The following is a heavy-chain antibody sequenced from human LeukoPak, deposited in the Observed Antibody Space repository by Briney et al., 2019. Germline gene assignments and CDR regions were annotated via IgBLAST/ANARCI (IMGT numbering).Heavy chain of an antibody. Sequence: GGSLRLSCAASGFTFSSYAMHWVRQAPGKGLEWVAVISYDGSNKYYADSVKGRFTISRDNSKNTLYLQMNSLRAEDTAVYYCATVTIFGVDPFDYWGQGTLVTLSS. CDR3: ATVTIFGVDPFDY. CDR1: GFTFSSYA. V-gene: IGHV3-30-3*01. CDR2: ISYDGSNK. J-gene: IGHJ4*02. D-gene: IGHD3-3*01.